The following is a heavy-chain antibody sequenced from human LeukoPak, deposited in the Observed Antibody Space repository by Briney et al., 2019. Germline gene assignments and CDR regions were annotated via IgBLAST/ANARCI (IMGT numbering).Heavy chain of an antibody. D-gene: IGHD2-15*01. CDR3: AREGPIYCSGGSCYDY. J-gene: IGHJ4*02. V-gene: IGHV1-2*02. CDR2: INPNSGGT. CDR1: GYTFTGYY. Sequence: GASVKVSCKASGYTFTGYYMHWVRQAPGQGLEWMGWINPNSGGTNYAQKFQGRVTMTRDTSISTAYMELSRLRSDDTAVYYCAREGPIYCSGGSCYDYWGQGTLVTVSS.